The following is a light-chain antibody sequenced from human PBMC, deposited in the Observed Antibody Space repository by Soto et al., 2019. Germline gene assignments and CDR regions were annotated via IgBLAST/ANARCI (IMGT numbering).Light chain of an antibody. CDR1: SGQSSYA. CDR2: LNSDGSH. Sequence: QLVLTQSPSASASLGASVKLTCTLSSGQSSYAIAWHQQRPEKGPRYLMKLNSDGSHSKGDGIPDRFSGSSSGAERYLTIASLQSDDEADYYCQTWVTGIQVFGGGTQLTVL. CDR3: QTWVTGIQV. J-gene: IGLJ2*01. V-gene: IGLV4-69*01.